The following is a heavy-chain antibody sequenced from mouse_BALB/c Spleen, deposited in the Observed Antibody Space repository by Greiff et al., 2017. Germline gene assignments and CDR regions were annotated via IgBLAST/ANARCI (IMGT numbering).Heavy chain of an antibody. CDR3: ARRGIYYYGSSYVFFDY. J-gene: IGHJ2*01. Sequence: QVQLQQSGTELVRPGTSVKISCKASGYAFTNYWLGWVKQRPGHGLEWIGDIYPGSSNTYYNEKFKGKATLTADKSSSTAYMQLSSLTSEDSAVYFCARRGIYYYGSSYVFFDYWGQGTTLTVSS. CDR1: GYAFTNYW. D-gene: IGHD1-1*01. V-gene: IGHV1-63*01. CDR2: IYPGSSNT.